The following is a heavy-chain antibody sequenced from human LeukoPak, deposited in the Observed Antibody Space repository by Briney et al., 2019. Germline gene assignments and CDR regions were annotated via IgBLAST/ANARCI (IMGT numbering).Heavy chain of an antibody. CDR3: ARDPGGKYDWGAFDI. J-gene: IGHJ3*02. CDR2: IYTSGST. Sequence: PSETLSLTCSVSGDSISGRSWHWIRQSAGKGLEWIGRIYTSGSTNYNPSLKNRVTMSVDTSKNQFSLKLSSVTAADTAVYYCARDPGGKYDWGAFDIWGQGTMVTVSS. V-gene: IGHV4-4*07. CDR1: GDSISGRS. D-gene: IGHD3-16*01.